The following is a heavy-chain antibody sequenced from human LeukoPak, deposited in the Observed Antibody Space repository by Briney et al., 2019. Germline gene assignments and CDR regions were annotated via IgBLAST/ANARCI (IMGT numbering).Heavy chain of an antibody. V-gene: IGHV3-30-3*01. CDR3: ATGEKWD. D-gene: IGHD1-26*01. CDR1: GFTFSSYA. Sequence: PGGSLRLSCAASGFTFSSYAMHWVRQAPGKGLEWVAVISYDGSNKYYADSVKGRFTISRDNSKNTLYLQMNSLRAEDTAVYYCATGEKWDWGQGTLVTVSS. J-gene: IGHJ4*02. CDR2: ISYDGSNK.